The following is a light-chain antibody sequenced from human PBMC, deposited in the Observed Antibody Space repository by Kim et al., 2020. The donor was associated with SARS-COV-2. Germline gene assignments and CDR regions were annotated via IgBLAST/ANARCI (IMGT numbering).Light chain of an antibody. J-gene: IGLJ3*02. CDR1: SSDIGRYNF. CDR2: DVS. Sequence: GQWIAISCTGTSSDIGRYNFVSWYQQHPGKAPKLMLYDVSIRPSGVSNRFSGSKSGNTASLTISGLQAEDEADYYCSSYTSSSTVVFGGGTQLTVL. V-gene: IGLV2-14*03. CDR3: SSYTSSSTVV.